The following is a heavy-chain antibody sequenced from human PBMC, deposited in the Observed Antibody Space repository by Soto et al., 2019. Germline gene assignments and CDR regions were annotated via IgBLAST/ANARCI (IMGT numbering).Heavy chain of an antibody. V-gene: IGHV3-7*01. D-gene: IGHD1-26*01. Sequence: EVHLVESGGGLVQTGGSLRLSCAIFESTVSRDWMNWVRQAPGKGLEWVAHINQDGSEKYYVDSVKGRFTISRDNAKKSLYLQINSLRPADTAMYYCSGGVGDALWGQGTLVTVSS. CDR2: INQDGSEK. CDR1: ESTVSRDW. J-gene: IGHJ4*02. CDR3: SGGVGDAL.